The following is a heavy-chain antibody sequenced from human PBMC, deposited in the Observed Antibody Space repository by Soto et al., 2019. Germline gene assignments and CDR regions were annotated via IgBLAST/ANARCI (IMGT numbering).Heavy chain of an antibody. CDR3: ARDVTTVTTMYNWFDP. Sequence: ASVKASCKASGYTFTSYYMHWVRQAPGQGLEWMGIINPSGGSTSYAQKFQGRVTMTRDTSTSTVYMELSSLRSEDTAVYYCARDVTTVTTMYNWFDPWGQGTLVTVSS. D-gene: IGHD4-17*01. J-gene: IGHJ5*02. CDR1: GYTFTSYY. CDR2: INPSGGST. V-gene: IGHV1-46*03.